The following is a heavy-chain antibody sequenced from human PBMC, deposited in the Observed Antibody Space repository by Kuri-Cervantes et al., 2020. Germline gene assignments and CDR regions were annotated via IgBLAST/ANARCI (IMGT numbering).Heavy chain of an antibody. CDR3: ARTDYYDGSDYYPIDY. CDR1: GFTFSSYS. V-gene: IGHV3-21*04. D-gene: IGHD3-22*01. J-gene: IGHJ4*02. Sequence: GESLKISCAASGFTFSSYSMNWVRQAPGKGLEWVSSISSSSSYIYYADSVKGRFTISRDKAKNSLYLQMNSLRAEDTALYYCARTDYYDGSDYYPIDYWGQGTLVTVSS. CDR2: ISSSSSYI.